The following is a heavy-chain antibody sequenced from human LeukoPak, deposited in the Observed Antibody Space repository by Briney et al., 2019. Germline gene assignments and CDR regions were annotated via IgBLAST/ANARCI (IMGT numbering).Heavy chain of an antibody. J-gene: IGHJ4*02. CDR1: GFIFSNYA. V-gene: IGHV3-23*01. CDR3: ARGWYNFDY. D-gene: IGHD6-19*01. Sequence: LPGGSLRLSCAASGFIFSNYAMSWVRQAPGKGLEWVSGINNSGDRRFYADSVKGRFTISGDNSKNTLYLQMNSLRAEDTAVYYCARGWYNFDYWGQGIRVTVSS. CDR2: INNSGDRR.